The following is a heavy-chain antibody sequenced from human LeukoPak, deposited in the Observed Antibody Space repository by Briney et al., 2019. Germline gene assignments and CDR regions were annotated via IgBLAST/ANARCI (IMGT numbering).Heavy chain of an antibody. CDR3: AILPWYRSDGSGSYLYAFDI. Sequence: GGSLRLSCAASGFTFDDYAMHWVRQAPGKGLEWASGISWNSGSIGYADSVKGRFTISRDNAKNSLYLQMNSLRAEDTALYYCAILPWYRSDGSGSYLYAFDIWGQGTMVTVSS. D-gene: IGHD3-10*01. CDR1: GFTFDDYA. V-gene: IGHV3-9*01. J-gene: IGHJ3*02. CDR2: ISWNSGSI.